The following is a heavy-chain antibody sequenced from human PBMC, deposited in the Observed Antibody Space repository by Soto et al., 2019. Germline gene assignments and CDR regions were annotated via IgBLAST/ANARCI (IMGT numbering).Heavy chain of an antibody. CDR3: ARSRQGRAYYFDS. CDR2: IIPIFGTP. Sequence: QVQLVQSAAEVKKPGSSVKVYCKASGGTFSSNTVSWVRQAPGQGLEWMGGIIPIFGTPNYAQKFQGRLTITADDSTGTAYMDLSRLRSDDTAIYYCARSRQGRAYYFDSWGQGTLVTVSS. CDR1: GGTFSSNT. V-gene: IGHV1-69*12. J-gene: IGHJ4*02.